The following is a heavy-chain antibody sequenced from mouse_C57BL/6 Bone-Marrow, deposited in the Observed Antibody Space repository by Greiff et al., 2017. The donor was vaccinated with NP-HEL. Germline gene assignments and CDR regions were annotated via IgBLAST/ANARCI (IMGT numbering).Heavy chain of an antibody. D-gene: IGHD1-1*01. CDR2: IYPGSGGT. CDR1: GYTFTSYW. J-gene: IGHJ2*01. CDR3: ARSPLITTVVADY. V-gene: IGHV1-55*01. Sequence: QVQLQQPGAELVKPGASVKMSCKASGYTFTSYWITWVKQRPGQGLEWIGDIYPGSGGTNYNEKFKSKATLTVDTSSSTAYMPLSSLTSEDSAVYYCARSPLITTVVADYWGQGTTLTVSS.